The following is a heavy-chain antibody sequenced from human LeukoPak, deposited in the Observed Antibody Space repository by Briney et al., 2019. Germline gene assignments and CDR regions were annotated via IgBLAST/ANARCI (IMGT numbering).Heavy chain of an antibody. D-gene: IGHD2-15*01. CDR1: GFTFSAYW. CDR3: AKDLVATGALDL. V-gene: IGHV3-7*01. Sequence: GGSLRLSCAASGFTFSAYWIHWVRQAPGKGLEWLADIRQDGGQTYYVDSVKGRFTISRDNAKNSLYPQLNSLRVEDTAVYYCAKDLVATGALDLWGQGTLVTVSS. J-gene: IGHJ4*02. CDR2: IRQDGGQT.